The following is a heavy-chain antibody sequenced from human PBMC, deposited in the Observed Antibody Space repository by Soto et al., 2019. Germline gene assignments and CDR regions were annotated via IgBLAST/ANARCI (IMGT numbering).Heavy chain of an antibody. CDR3: EKGIGVATTPWDY. V-gene: IGHV3-30*18. J-gene: IGHJ4*02. Sequence: PGGSLRLSCAASGFTFSRYGMHWVRQAPGKGLEWVAVISYDGNKKYYADSVKGRFTISRDNSKNTLYLQMNSLRAEDTAVYYCEKGIGVATTPWDYWGQGTLATVSS. CDR1: GFTFSRYG. CDR2: ISYDGNKK. D-gene: IGHD5-12*01.